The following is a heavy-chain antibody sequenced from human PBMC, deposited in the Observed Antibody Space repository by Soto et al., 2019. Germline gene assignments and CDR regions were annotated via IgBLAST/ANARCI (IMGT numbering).Heavy chain of an antibody. V-gene: IGHV3-30*19. D-gene: IGHD3-10*01. CDR1: GFRFSGHG. Sequence: QVQLVEFGGGVVQPGGSLSLSCAASGFRFSGHGMHWVRQAPGKGLEWVTFIGFDGTKKDYIDSVKGRFTVSRDNSRNTLFLQMNSLRAEVTAVYFCARFTGTGSDTRGRLDSWGEGILVTVSS. CDR3: ARFTGTGSDTRGRLDS. J-gene: IGHJ4*02. CDR2: IGFDGTKK.